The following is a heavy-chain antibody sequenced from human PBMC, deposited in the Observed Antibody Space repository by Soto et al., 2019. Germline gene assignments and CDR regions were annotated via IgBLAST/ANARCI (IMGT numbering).Heavy chain of an antibody. D-gene: IGHD3-10*01. CDR1: GYTFTNYD. CDR2: ISTYTGNT. J-gene: IGHJ6*02. Sequence: QVHLVQSGAEVKKPGASVKVSCKASGYTFTNYDINWVRQAPGQGLEWMGWISTYTGNTNYAQKLQGRVTMTTDTSTSTAYMGLRSLRSDDTAVCYCARGYYDGSWRPTPGGMDVWGQGTTVTVSS. V-gene: IGHV1-18*01. CDR3: ARGYYDGSWRPTPGGMDV.